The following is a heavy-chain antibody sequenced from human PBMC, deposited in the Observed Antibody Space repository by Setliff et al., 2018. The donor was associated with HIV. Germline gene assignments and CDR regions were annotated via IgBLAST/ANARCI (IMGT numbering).Heavy chain of an antibody. CDR3: ARIGRTPYYYYYMDV. V-gene: IGHV1-8*01. CDR2: INPNSDNT. D-gene: IGHD2-15*01. CDR1: GYAFNSYT. J-gene: IGHJ6*03. Sequence: ASVKVSCKASGYAFNSYTLNRVRQATGRGLEWMGWINPNSDNTAYAQKFQGRLTMTRNTSTGTVYMEPSSLRSEDTAVYYCARIGRTPYYYYYMDVWGKGTTVTVSS.